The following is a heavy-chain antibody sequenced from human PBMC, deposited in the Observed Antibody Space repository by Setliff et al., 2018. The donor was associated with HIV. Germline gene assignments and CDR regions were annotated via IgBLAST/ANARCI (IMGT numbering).Heavy chain of an antibody. CDR3: AKRRRAPGTADLEAF. V-gene: IGHV5-51*01. CDR2: TYPGDSVT. Sequence: GESLKISCRASGYAFDNYWIGWVRQMPGKGLEWMGVTYPGDSVTRYGPSFQGQVTISADRSISTAYLQWSSLRASETAVYYCAKRRRAPGTADLEAFWGQGTLVTVSS. D-gene: IGHD2-21*02. CDR1: GYAFDNYW. J-gene: IGHJ4*02.